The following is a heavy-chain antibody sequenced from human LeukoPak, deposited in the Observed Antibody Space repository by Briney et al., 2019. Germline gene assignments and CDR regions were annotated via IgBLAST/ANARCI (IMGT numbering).Heavy chain of an antibody. CDR3: ARNLGAQFDP. CDR2: IYYSGST. D-gene: IGHD4/OR15-4a*01. J-gene: IGHJ5*02. CDR1: GGSISSYY. V-gene: IGHV4-59*12. Sequence: KSSETLSLTCTVSGGSISSYYWSWIRQPPGKGLEWIGYIYYSGSTNYNPSLKSRVTISVDTSKNQFSLKLSSVTAADTAVYYCARNLGAQFDPWGQGTLVTVSS.